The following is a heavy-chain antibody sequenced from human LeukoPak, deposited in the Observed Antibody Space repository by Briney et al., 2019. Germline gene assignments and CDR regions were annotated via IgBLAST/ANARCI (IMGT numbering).Heavy chain of an antibody. D-gene: IGHD1-1*01. J-gene: IGHJ5*02. Sequence: ASVKVSCKASGYTFTSYDINWVRQATGHGLEWLGWMNPNSGNRGYAQKFQGRVTMTRNTSISTAYMELSSLRSEDTAVYYCARGQTNWNWFDPWGQGTLVSVSS. V-gene: IGHV1-8*01. CDR1: GYTFTSYD. CDR3: ARGQTNWNWFDP. CDR2: MNPNSGNR.